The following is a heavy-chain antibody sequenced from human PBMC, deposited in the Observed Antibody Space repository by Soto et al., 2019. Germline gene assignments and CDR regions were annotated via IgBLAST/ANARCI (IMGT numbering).Heavy chain of an antibody. CDR2: ISAYNGNT. V-gene: IGHV1-18*01. D-gene: IGHD3-3*01. J-gene: IGHJ4*02. Sequence: ASVKVSCKASGYTFTSYGISWVRQAPGQGLEWMGWISAYNGNTNYAQKLQGRVTMTTDTSTSTAYMELRSLRSDDTAVYYSARVPLDRLFSAYWGQGTLVTVSS. CDR3: ARVPLDRLFSAY. CDR1: GYTFTSYG.